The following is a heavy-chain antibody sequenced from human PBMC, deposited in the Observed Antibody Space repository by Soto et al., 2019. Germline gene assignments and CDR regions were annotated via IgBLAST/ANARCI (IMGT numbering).Heavy chain of an antibody. CDR2: ISGNGGST. J-gene: IGHJ4*02. D-gene: IGHD3-22*01. CDR3: ARDFVPYYYDSSGYLETHFDY. V-gene: IGHV3-23*01. Sequence: GGSLRLSCAASGFTFSSYAMSWVRQAPGKGLEWVSAISGNGGSTYYADSVKGRFTISRDNSKNTLYLQMNSLRAEDTAVYYCARDFVPYYYDSSGYLETHFDYWGQGTLVTVSS. CDR1: GFTFSSYA.